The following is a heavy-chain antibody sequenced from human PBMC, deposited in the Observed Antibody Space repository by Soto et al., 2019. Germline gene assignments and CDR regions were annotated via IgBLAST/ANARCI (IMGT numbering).Heavy chain of an antibody. CDR3: ARSQGSSTSLEIYYYYYYGMDV. CDR2: IIPISDTT. CDR1: GGTFSSYA. V-gene: IGHV1-69*01. J-gene: IGHJ6*02. Sequence: QVQLVQSGAEVKKPGSSVKVSCKASGGTFSSYAISWVRQAPGQGLEWMGGIIPISDTTNYAQKFQGRVTITADESTSSANMELSSLMSEDTAVYYCARSQGSSTSLEIYYYYYYGMDVWDQGTTVTVSS. D-gene: IGHD2-2*01.